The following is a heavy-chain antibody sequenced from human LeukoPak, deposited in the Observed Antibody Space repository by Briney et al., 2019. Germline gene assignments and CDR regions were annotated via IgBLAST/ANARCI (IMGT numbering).Heavy chain of an antibody. CDR3: ARNYYDSIGYYTDY. V-gene: IGHV1-2*06. CDR1: GYTFTGYY. D-gene: IGHD3-22*01. J-gene: IGHJ4*02. Sequence: ASVKVSCKASGYTFTGYYMHWVRQAPGQGLEWMGRINPNSGGTNYAQKFQGRVTTTRDTSTSTAYMELSRLRSDDTAVYYCARNYYDSIGYYTDYWGQGTLVTVSS. CDR2: INPNSGGT.